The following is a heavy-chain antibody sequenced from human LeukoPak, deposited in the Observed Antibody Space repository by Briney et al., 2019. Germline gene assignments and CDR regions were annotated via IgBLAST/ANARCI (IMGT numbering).Heavy chain of an antibody. CDR3: AAGITGTTSAFDY. Sequence: GASVKVSCKASGYTFTGYYMHWVRQAPGQGLEWMGWINPNSGGTNYAQKFQGWVTMTRDTSISTAYMELSRLRSEDTAVYYCAAGITGTTSAFDYWGQGTLVTVSS. D-gene: IGHD1-20*01. V-gene: IGHV1-2*04. J-gene: IGHJ4*02. CDR2: INPNSGGT. CDR1: GYTFTGYY.